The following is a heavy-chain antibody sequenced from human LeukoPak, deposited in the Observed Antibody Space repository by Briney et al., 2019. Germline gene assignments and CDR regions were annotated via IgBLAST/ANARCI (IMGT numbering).Heavy chain of an antibody. CDR1: GGSFSGYY. J-gene: IGHJ6*03. CDR2: INHSGST. CDR3: ARGPTTVTTSRYYYYMDV. V-gene: IGHV4-34*01. D-gene: IGHD4-17*01. Sequence: SETLSLTCAVYGGSFSGYYWSWIRQPPGKGLEWIGEINHSGSTNYNPSLKSRVTISVDTSKSQFSLKLSSVTAADTAVYYCARGPTTVTTSRYYYYMDVWGKGTTVTVSS.